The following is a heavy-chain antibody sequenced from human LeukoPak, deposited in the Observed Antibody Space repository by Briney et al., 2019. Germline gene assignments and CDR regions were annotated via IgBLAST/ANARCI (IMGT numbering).Heavy chain of an antibody. J-gene: IGHJ4*02. V-gene: IGHV1-18*01. Sequence: ASVKVSCKTSGYTFTSYGISWLRQAPGQGPEWMGWISGYTDNTNYAQKFQGRLTMTTDTSTSTAYMGLSSLRSDDTAVYYCARDSRDIVVIPAAASYYFDFWGQGTLVTVSS. CDR3: ARDSRDIVVIPAAASYYFDF. CDR1: GYTFTSYG. D-gene: IGHD2-2*01. CDR2: ISGYTDNT.